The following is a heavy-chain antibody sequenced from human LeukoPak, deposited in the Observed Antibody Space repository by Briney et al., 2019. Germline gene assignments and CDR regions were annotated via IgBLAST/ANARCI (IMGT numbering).Heavy chain of an antibody. V-gene: IGHV4-39*01. Sequence: SSETLSLTCTVSGGSISSSSYYWGWIRQPPGKGLEWIGSMSYSGGTYYNPSLKSRLPISLHTSKNTFSLRLSSVTAADTAVYYCARHRRNYDILTGYYAGPLDIWGQGTKVTVSS. CDR2: MSYSGGT. CDR1: GGSISSSSYY. J-gene: IGHJ3*02. CDR3: ARHRRNYDILTGYYAGPLDI. D-gene: IGHD3-9*01.